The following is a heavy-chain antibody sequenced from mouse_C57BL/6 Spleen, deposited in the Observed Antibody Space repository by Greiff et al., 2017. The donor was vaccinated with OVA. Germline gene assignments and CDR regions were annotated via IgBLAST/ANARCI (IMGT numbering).Heavy chain of an antibody. CDR1: GFNIKDDY. V-gene: IGHV14-4*01. D-gene: IGHD1-1*01. Sequence: EVKLQESGAELVRPGASVKLSCTASGFNIKDDYMHWVKQRPEQGLEWIGWIDPENGDTEYASKFQGKATITADTSSNTAYRQLSSLTSEDTAVYYCTPSVYYYGSSFAYWGQGTLVTVSA. CDR3: TPSVYYYGSSFAY. J-gene: IGHJ3*01. CDR2: IDPENGDT.